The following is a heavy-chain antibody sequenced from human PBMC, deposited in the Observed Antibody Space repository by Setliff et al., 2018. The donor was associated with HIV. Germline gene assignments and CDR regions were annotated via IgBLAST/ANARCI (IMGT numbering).Heavy chain of an antibody. CDR3: ARGKGVGGVIITGGLDV. Sequence: PGESLKISCKGSGYSFPNYWIGWVRQMPGKGLEWMGIIYPGNSDTRYSPSLQGQVTISADKSISTAYLQWSSLKASDTAMYYCARGKGVGGVIITGGLDVWGKGTTVTVSS. CDR2: IYPGNSDT. D-gene: IGHD3-10*01. V-gene: IGHV5-51*01. CDR1: GYSFPNYW. J-gene: IGHJ6*04.